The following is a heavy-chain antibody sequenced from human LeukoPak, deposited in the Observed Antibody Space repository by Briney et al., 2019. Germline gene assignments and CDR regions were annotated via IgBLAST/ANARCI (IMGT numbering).Heavy chain of an antibody. CDR2: INPNSGGT. CDR3: AREEQLVMRY. D-gene: IGHD6-13*01. CDR1: GYTFTTYG. J-gene: IGHJ4*02. Sequence: ASVKVSCKASGYTFTTYGINWVRQAPGQGLEWMGWINPNSGGTNYAQKFQGWVTMTRDTSISTAYMELSGLRSDDTAVYYCAREEQLVMRYWGQGTLVTVSS. V-gene: IGHV1-2*04.